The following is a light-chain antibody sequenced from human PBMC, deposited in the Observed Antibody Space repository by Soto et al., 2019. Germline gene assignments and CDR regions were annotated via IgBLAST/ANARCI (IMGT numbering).Light chain of an antibody. J-gene: IGKJ1*01. V-gene: IGKV3-20*01. CDR3: HQYASYPQT. CDR1: QSVAKNY. Sequence: EIVLTQSPDTLSLSPGERATLSCSASQSVAKNYLAWYQQEPGQAPRLLIYGPSSMATGIPDRFSGSGSGTDFTLTISRLEPEDFAVYYCHQYASYPQTFGQGTKVEIK. CDR2: GPS.